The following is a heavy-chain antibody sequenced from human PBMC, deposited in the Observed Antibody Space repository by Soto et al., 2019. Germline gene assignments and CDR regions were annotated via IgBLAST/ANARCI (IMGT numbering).Heavy chain of an antibody. CDR1: GYTLTELS. D-gene: IGHD3-16*01. CDR2: FDSEDGET. J-gene: IGHJ6*03. V-gene: IGHV1-24*01. CDR3: ATVYTAAWSTHNYYYMDV. Sequence: QVQLVQSGAEVKEPGASVQVSCKVSGYTLTELSIHWVRQAPGKGLEWMGGFDSEDGETIYAQKFQGSVTMTEDTSTDTAYMDLSSLSSEDTAVYYCATVYTAAWSTHNYYYMDVWGKGTTVTVSS.